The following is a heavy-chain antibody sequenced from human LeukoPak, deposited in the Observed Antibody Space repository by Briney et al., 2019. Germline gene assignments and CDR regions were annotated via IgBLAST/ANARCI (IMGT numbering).Heavy chain of an antibody. CDR1: GYTFTGYY. CDR2: INPNSGGT. CDR3: ARSVTMIVVVMRGGLGY. V-gene: IGHV1-2*02. Sequence: ASVKVSCKASGYTFTGYYTHWVRQAPGQGLEWMGWINPNSGGTNYAQKLQGRVTMTRDTSISTAYMELSRLRSDDTAVYYCARSVTMIVVVMRGGLGYWGQGTLVTVSS. D-gene: IGHD3-22*01. J-gene: IGHJ4*02.